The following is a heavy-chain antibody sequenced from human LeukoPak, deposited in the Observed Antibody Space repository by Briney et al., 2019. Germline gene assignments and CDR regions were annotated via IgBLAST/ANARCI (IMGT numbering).Heavy chain of an antibody. CDR2: ISSSSSYI. D-gene: IGHD3-22*01. CDR3: ARDRGYSRGYFGYIDY. Sequence: GGSLRLSCAASGFTFSSYSMNWVRQAPGKGLEWVSSISSSSSYIYYADSVKGRFTISRDNAKNSLYLQMNSLRAEDTAVYYCARDRGYSRGYFGYIDYWGQGTLVTVSS. V-gene: IGHV3-21*01. CDR1: GFTFSSYS. J-gene: IGHJ4*02.